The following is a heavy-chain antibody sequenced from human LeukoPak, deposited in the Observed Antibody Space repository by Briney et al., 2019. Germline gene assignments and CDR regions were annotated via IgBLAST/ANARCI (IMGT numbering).Heavy chain of an antibody. CDR1: GGTFRSYG. V-gene: IGHV1-69*01. Sequence: SVKVSCKASGGTFRSYGISWLRQAPGQGLEWMGGIFPISGTTNYAQKFQGRVTMTADESTSTAYMELSSLRSEDTAVYYCARVGPAIYGSRTYTNYDYYYMDVWGEGTTV. CDR3: ARVGPAIYGSRTYTNYDYYYMDV. D-gene: IGHD3-10*01. J-gene: IGHJ6*03. CDR2: IFPISGTT.